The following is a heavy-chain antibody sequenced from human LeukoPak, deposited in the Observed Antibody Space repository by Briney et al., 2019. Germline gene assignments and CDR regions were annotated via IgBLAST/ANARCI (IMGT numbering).Heavy chain of an antibody. CDR2: IKQDGSEK. Sequence: PGGSLRLSCAASGFTLSSYWMSWVRQAPGKGLEWVANIKQDGSEKYYVDSVKGRFTISRDNAKNSLYLQMNSLRAEDTAVYYCARDYYGSGSYYLYWGQGTLVTVSS. V-gene: IGHV3-7*01. D-gene: IGHD3-10*01. CDR1: GFTLSSYW. CDR3: ARDYYGSGSYYLY. J-gene: IGHJ4*02.